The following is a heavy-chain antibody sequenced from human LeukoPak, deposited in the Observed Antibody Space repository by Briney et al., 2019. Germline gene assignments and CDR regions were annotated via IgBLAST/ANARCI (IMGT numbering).Heavy chain of an antibody. J-gene: IGHJ4*02. CDR1: GFTFRSYE. V-gene: IGHV3-15*01. CDR2: IKSKRGGGTT. Sequence: PGGSLRLSCAASGFTFRSYEMNWVRQAPGKGLEWVGLIKSKRGGGTTDYAAPVKGRFTISRDDSQNTVYLQMNSLKIEDTAVYYCAKVFTVMDPTFAYWGQGTQVTVSS. CDR3: AKVFTVMDPTFAY. D-gene: IGHD5-18*01.